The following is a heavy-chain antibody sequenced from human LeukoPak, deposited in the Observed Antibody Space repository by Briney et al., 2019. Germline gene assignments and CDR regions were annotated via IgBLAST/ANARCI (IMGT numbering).Heavy chain of an antibody. Sequence: GASVKVSCKASGYTFTSYGISWVRQAPGQGLEWMGWISAYNGNTNYAQKLQGRVTMTTDTSTSTAYMELRSLRSDDTAVYYCARGTAISVTYYYYGMDVWGQGTTVTVSS. CDR2: ISAYNGNT. D-gene: IGHD2-8*02. J-gene: IGHJ6*02. CDR1: GYTFTSYG. CDR3: ARGTAISVTYYYYGMDV. V-gene: IGHV1-18*01.